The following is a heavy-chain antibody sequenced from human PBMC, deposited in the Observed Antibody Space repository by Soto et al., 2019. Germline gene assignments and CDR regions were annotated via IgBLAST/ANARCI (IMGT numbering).Heavy chain of an antibody. D-gene: IGHD6-6*01. CDR2: IIPISGTA. J-gene: IGHJ6*02. V-gene: IGHV1-69*13. CDR1: GGTFSSYA. Sequence: SVKVSCKASGGTFSSYAISWVRQAPGQGLEWMGGIIPISGTANYAQKFQGRVTITADESTSTAYMELSSLRSEDTAVYYCARDSGIAARDDYYYYGMDVWGQGTTVTVSS. CDR3: ARDSGIAARDDYYYYGMDV.